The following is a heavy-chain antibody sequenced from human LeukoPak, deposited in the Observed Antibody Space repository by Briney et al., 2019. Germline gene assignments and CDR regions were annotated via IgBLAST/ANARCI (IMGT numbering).Heavy chain of an antibody. CDR3: ARAPYSSSWCDY. D-gene: IGHD6-13*01. V-gene: IGHV3-23*01. Sequence: PGGSLRLSCAASGFTSSSYAMSWVRQAPGKGLEWVSGISGSGGSTHYADSVKGRFTISRDNSKNTLYLQMTSLRTEDTAVYYCARAPYSSSWCDYWGQGTLVTVSS. CDR1: GFTSSSYA. J-gene: IGHJ4*02. CDR2: ISGSGGST.